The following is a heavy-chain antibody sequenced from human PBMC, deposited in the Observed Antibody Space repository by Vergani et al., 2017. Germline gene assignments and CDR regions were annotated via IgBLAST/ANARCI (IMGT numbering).Heavy chain of an antibody. D-gene: IGHD6-13*01. CDR1: GFTFDDYA. V-gene: IGHV3-9*01. Sequence: EVQLVESGGGLVQPGRSLRLSCAASGFTFDDYAMHWVRQAPGKGLEWVSGINWNSDSIAYADSVKGRFTISRDNAKNSLYLQINSLRAEDTALYYCVKDIAASGNYWYFVLWGRGTLVTVSS. CDR3: VKDIAASGNYWYFVL. J-gene: IGHJ2*01. CDR2: INWNSDSI.